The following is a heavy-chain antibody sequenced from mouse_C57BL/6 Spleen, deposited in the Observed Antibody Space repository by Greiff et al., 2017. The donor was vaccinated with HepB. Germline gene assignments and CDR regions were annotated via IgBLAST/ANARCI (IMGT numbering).Heavy chain of an antibody. Sequence: QVQLQQPGAELVKPGASVKLSCKASGYTFTSYWMHWVKQRPGQGLEWIGMIHPNSGSTNYNEKFKSKATLTVDKSSSTAYMQLSSLTSEDSAVYYCARSLLYGYDGAMDYWGQGTSVTVSS. CDR1: GYTFTSYW. CDR2: IHPNSGST. J-gene: IGHJ4*01. CDR3: ARSLLYGYDGAMDY. V-gene: IGHV1-64*01. D-gene: IGHD2-2*01.